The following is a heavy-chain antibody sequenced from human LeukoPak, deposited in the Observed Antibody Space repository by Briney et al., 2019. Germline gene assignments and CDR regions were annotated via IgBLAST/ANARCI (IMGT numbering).Heavy chain of an antibody. Sequence: GASVKVSCKASGGTFSSYAIGWGRQAPGQGLEWMGGIIPIFGTANYAQKFQGRVTITTDESTSTAYMELSSLRSEDPAVYSCASPSESTDAFDIWGQGTMVTVSS. CDR3: ASPSESTDAFDI. CDR1: GGTFSSYA. CDR2: IIPIFGTA. J-gene: IGHJ3*02. V-gene: IGHV1-69*05.